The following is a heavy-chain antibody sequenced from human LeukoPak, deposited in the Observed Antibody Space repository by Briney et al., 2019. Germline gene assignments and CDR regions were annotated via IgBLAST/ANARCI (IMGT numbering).Heavy chain of an antibody. CDR2: IYYSGST. Sequence: SQTLSLTCTVSGGSISSGDYYWSWIRQPPGKGLEWIGYIYYSGSTYYNPSLKSRVTISVDTSKNQFSLKLSSVTVADTAVYYCAAAAMVTGRDPGDFDYWGQGTLVTVSS. V-gene: IGHV4-30-4*01. CDR1: GGSISSGDYY. D-gene: IGHD5-18*01. CDR3: AAAAMVTGRDPGDFDY. J-gene: IGHJ4*02.